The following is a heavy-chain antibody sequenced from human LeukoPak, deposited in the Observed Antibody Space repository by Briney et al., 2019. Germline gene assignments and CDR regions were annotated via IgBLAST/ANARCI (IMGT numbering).Heavy chain of an antibody. J-gene: IGHJ3*02. CDR1: GDSLSGFY. D-gene: IGHD3-10*01. CDR2: IYYSGST. Sequence: SETLSLTCTVSGDSLSGFYWSWIRQPPGKGLEWIGYIYYSGSTNYNPSLKSRVTILIETSKNQFSLKLSSVTAPDTAVYYCARGGARGSSAFDIWGQGTMVTVSS. CDR3: ARGGARGSSAFDI. V-gene: IGHV4-59*01.